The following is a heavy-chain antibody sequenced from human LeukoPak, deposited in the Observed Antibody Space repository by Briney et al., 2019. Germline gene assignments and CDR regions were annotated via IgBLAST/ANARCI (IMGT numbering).Heavy chain of an antibody. J-gene: IGHJ5*02. V-gene: IGHV3-7*01. Sequence: GGSLRLSCAASGFTFSSYWMSWVRQAPGKGLEWVANMKQDGTEKYYVASVKGRFTISRDNAKNSLYLQMNSLRAEDTAVYYCARDPSYYYDKVWFDPWGQGTLVTVSS. CDR1: GFTFSSYW. CDR2: MKQDGTEK. CDR3: ARDPSYYYDKVWFDP. D-gene: IGHD3-22*01.